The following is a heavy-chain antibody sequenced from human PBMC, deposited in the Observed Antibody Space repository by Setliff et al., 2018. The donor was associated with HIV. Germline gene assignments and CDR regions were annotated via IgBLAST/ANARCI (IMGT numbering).Heavy chain of an antibody. CDR2: NYYSGST. V-gene: IGHV4-39*01. CDR1: AGSIRSSTYY. J-gene: IGHJ4*02. CDR3: IIAYSSGWLAPRGFDS. D-gene: IGHD6-19*01. Sequence: PSETLSLTCTVSAGSIRSSTYYWAWIRQPPGKGLEWIGTNYYSGSTYYNPSLKSRATISVDMSKNQFSLRLSSVTAADTAVYYCIIAYSSGWLAPRGFDSWGQGTLGTVS.